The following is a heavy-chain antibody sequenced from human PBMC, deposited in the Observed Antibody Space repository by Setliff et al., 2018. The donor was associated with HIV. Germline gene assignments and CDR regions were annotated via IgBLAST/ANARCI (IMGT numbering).Heavy chain of an antibody. J-gene: IGHJ4*02. CDR1: GGSITGHY. D-gene: IGHD3-16*01. Sequence: ASETLSLTCTVSGGSITGHYWSWIRQPPGKGLEYIGSIYQSGSTYCSPSLKSRVSMSIDTSKDQFSLRLKSLTASDTAVYYCARLDTIMLYSDCWGQGTLVTVSS. CDR3: ARLDTIMLYSDC. CDR2: IYQSGST. V-gene: IGHV4-59*04.